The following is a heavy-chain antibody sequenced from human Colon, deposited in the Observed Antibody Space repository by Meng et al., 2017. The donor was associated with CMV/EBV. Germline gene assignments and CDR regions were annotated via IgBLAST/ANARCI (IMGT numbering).Heavy chain of an antibody. D-gene: IGHD3/OR15-3a*01. CDR3: ATFVIFGGFIDS. J-gene: IGHJ4*02. CDR2: IYRGGDT. Sequence: GGSLRLSCAASGFSVSTKYMTWVRQAPGKGLEWMSLIYRGGDTHYADSVKGRFTISRDSSKNTLYLQMNDLRVGDTAVYYCATFVIFGGFIDSWGQGTLVTVSS. V-gene: IGHV3-53*01. CDR1: GFSVSTKY.